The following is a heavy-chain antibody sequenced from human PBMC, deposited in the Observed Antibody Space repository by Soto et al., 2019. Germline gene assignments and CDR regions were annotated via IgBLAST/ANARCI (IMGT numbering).Heavy chain of an antibody. CDR2: IKSKTDGGTT. CDR3: TTGYVDIVATIWGAGGDY. D-gene: IGHD5-12*01. Sequence: EVQLVESGGGLVKPGGSLRLSCAASGFTFSNAWMSWVRQAPGKGLEWVGRIKSKTDGGTTDYAAPVKGRFTISRDDSKNTLYRQMNSLKTEDTAVYYCTTGYVDIVATIWGAGGDYWGQGTLVTVSS. V-gene: IGHV3-15*01. CDR1: GFTFSNAW. J-gene: IGHJ4*02.